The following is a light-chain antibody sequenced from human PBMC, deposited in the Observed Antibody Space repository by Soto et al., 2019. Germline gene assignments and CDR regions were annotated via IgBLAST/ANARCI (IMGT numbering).Light chain of an antibody. CDR2: AAS. V-gene: IGKV1-9*01. CDR1: QSIRKY. CDR3: QQLNTYPPWT. Sequence: DIQMTQSPSSLSASVGDRVIITCRAGQSIRKYLAWYQQKPGKAPELLIYAASTLQSGVPSRFSGSGSGTDFTLTISSLQPEDSATYYCQQLNTYPPWTFGQGTKVDIK. J-gene: IGKJ1*01.